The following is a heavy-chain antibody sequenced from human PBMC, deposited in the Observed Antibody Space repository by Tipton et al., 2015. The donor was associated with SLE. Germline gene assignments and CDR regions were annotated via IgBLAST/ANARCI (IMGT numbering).Heavy chain of an antibody. CDR3: ARDRADPRIEMVQGLGFDP. CDR1: GYTFPTYA. Sequence: SLRLSCAASGYTFPTYAMHWVRQAPGKGLEWVAVISYDESIKYYADSVKGRFTISRDESKNTVYMELSSLRSEDTAVYYCARDRADPRIEMVQGLGFDPWGQGTLVTVSS. D-gene: IGHD3-10*01. V-gene: IGHV3-30*04. CDR2: ISYDESIK. J-gene: IGHJ5*02.